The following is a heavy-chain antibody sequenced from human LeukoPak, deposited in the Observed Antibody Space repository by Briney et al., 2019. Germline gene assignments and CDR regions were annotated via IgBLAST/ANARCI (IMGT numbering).Heavy chain of an antibody. D-gene: IGHD6-13*01. Sequence: ASVRVSCKASGYTFTSYGISWVRQAPGQGLEWMGWISAYNGNTNYTQKLQGRVTMTTDTSTSTAYMELRSLRSDDTAVYYCAGALSIAAAGTRGLGAFDIWGQGAMVTVSS. CDR3: AGALSIAAAGTRGLGAFDI. V-gene: IGHV1-18*01. CDR1: GYTFTSYG. J-gene: IGHJ3*02. CDR2: ISAYNGNT.